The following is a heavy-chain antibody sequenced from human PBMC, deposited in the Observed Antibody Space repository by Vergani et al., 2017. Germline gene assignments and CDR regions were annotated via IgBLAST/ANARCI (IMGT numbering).Heavy chain of an antibody. CDR1: GFTFSSYE. J-gene: IGHJ3*02. D-gene: IGHD2-2*01. Sequence: EVQLVESGGGLVQPGGSLRLYCAASGFTFSSYEMNWVRQAPGKGLEWVSYISSSGSTIYYADSVKGRFTISRDNAKNSLYLQMNSLRAEDTAVYYCARGGDIEVVPADHADSFDIWGQGTMVTVSS. CDR3: ARGGDIEVVPADHADSFDI. CDR2: ISSSGSTI. V-gene: IGHV3-48*03.